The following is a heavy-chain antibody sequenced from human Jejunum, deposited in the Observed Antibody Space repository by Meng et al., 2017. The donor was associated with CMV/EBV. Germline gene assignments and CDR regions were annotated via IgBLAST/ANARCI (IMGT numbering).Heavy chain of an antibody. CDR2: IGYTGIS. V-gene: IGHV4-59*11. D-gene: IGHD5-18*01. CDR3: AGPQVRYSYGYKSFDY. J-gene: IGHJ4*02. CDR1: SITRHY. Sequence: SITRHYWNGLRQPPGKGLEWIGYIGYTGISNYTPSLTSRVSMSVDVSNNQFSLTLSSVTAADTAVYYCAGPQVRYSYGYKSFDYWGQGILVTVSS.